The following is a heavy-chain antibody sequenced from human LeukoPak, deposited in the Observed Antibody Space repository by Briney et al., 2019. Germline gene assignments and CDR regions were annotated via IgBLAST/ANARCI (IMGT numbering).Heavy chain of an antibody. D-gene: IGHD4-23*01. Sequence: GGSLRLSCAASGFTFDDYGMSWVRQAPGKGLEWVSVIYSGGSTYYADSVKGRFTISRDNSKNTLYLQMNSLRAEDTAVYYCARDRFGYGGNSGLWGQGTLVTVSS. CDR2: IYSGGST. J-gene: IGHJ4*02. CDR3: ARDRFGYGGNSGL. CDR1: GFTFDDYG. V-gene: IGHV3-66*01.